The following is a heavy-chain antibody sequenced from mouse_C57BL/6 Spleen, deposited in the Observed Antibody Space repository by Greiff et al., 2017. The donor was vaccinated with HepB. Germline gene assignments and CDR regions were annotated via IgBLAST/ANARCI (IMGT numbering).Heavy chain of an antibody. J-gene: IGHJ3*01. CDR3: AREAY. V-gene: IGHV5-17*01. Sequence: EVKLVASGGGLVKPGGSLKLSCAASGFTFSDYGMHWVRQAPEKGLEWVAYISRGSSTIYYADTVKGRFTISRNNAKNTLFLQMTSLRSEDTAMYYCAREAYWGQGTLVTVSA. CDR1: GFTFSDYG. CDR2: ISRGSSTI.